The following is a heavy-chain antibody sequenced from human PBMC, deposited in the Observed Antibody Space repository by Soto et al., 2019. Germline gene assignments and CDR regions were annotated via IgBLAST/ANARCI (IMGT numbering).Heavy chain of an antibody. J-gene: IGHJ3*02. CDR1: GYTFTSYG. D-gene: IGHD7-27*01. Sequence: ASVKVSCKASGYTFTSYGISWVRQAPGQGLEWMGWISAYNGNTNYAQKLQGRVTMTTDTYTSTAYMELRSLRSDDTAVYYCARGSSFWGPYAFDIWGQGTMVTVSS. V-gene: IGHV1-18*04. CDR3: ARGSSFWGPYAFDI. CDR2: ISAYNGNT.